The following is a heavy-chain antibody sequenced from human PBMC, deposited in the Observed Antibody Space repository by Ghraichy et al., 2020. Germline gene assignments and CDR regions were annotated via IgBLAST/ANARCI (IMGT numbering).Heavy chain of an antibody. J-gene: IGHJ6*02. V-gene: IGHV3-15*01. CDR3: TTGKEGYYYYGMDV. Sequence: ESLNISCAASGFTFSNAWMSWVRQAPGKGLEWVGRIKSKTDGGTTDYAAPVKGRFTISRDDSKNTLYLQMNSLKTEDTAVYYCTTGKEGYYYYGMDVWGQGTTVTVSS. CDR1: GFTFSNAW. CDR2: IKSKTDGGTT.